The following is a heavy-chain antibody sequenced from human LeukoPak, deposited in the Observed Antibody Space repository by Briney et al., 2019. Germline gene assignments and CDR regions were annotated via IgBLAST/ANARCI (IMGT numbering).Heavy chain of an antibody. CDR3: ARDYWWNYDY. CDR2: VSHDGSNK. J-gene: IGHJ4*02. D-gene: IGHD1-7*01. CDR1: GVIFNNFA. Sequence: GGSLRLSCAPSGVIFNNFAFHWVRQAPGKGLEWIAAVSHDGSNKYYADSVRGRLTISRDNSKNTLYLQMNSLRAEDTAIYYCARDYWWNYDYWGQGTLVTVSS. V-gene: IGHV3-30-3*01.